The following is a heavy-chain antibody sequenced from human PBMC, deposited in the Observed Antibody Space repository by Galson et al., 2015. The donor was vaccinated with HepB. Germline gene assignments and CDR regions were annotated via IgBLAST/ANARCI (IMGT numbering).Heavy chain of an antibody. CDR3: ARDGTALLWFGESAWFDP. Sequence: ETLSLTCTVSGGSISSSSYYWGWIRQPPGKGLEWVGSIDYSGSTYYNPSLKSRVTISVDTSKNQFSLKLSSATAADTAVYYCARDGTALLWFGESAWFDPWGQGTLVTVSS. J-gene: IGHJ5*02. V-gene: IGHV4-39*07. D-gene: IGHD3-10*01. CDR2: IDYSGST. CDR1: GGSISSSSYY.